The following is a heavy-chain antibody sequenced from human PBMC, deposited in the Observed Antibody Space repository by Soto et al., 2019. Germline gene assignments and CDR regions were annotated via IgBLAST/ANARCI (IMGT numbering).Heavy chain of an antibody. Sequence: GGSLRLSCAASGFTFSTYALSWARQAPGKGLEWVSAISANGQGIYYADSVRGRFTISRDSSKNTIFLHMDSLRAEDTAVYYCAKDRNYPRDQFHYWGQGTLVTVSS. CDR2: ISANGQGI. D-gene: IGHD1-7*01. V-gene: IGHV3-23*01. CDR1: GFTFSTYA. CDR3: AKDRNYPRDQFHY. J-gene: IGHJ4*02.